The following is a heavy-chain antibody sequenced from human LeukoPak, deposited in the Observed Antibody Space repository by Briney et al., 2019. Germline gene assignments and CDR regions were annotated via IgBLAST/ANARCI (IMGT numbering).Heavy chain of an antibody. Sequence: GGSLRLSCAASGFTFSSYAMGWVRQAPGKGLEWVSAISGSGGSTYYADSVKGRFTISRDNSKNTLYLQMNSLRAEDTAVYYCAKSLRWNGAFDIWGQGTMVTVSS. CDR3: AKSLRWNGAFDI. V-gene: IGHV3-23*01. D-gene: IGHD1-1*01. CDR2: ISGSGGST. CDR1: GFTFSSYA. J-gene: IGHJ3*02.